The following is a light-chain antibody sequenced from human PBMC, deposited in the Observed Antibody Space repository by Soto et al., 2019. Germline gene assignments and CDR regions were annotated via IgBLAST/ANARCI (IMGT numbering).Light chain of an antibody. CDR1: SSDVGGYNY. CDR2: EVS. J-gene: IGLJ1*01. CDR3: CSYAGNNKYV. V-gene: IGLV2-8*01. Sequence: QSALTQPPSASGSLGQSVTISCTGTSSDVGGYNYVSWYQQHPGKAPKLMISEVSKRPSGVPDRFSGSKSGNAASLTVSGLQAEDEADYYCCSYAGNNKYVFGAGTKLTVL.